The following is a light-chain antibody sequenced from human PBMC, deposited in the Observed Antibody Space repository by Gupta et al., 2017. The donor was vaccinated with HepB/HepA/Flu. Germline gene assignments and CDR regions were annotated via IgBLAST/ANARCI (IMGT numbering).Light chain of an antibody. V-gene: IGKV2-28*01. CDR3: MQALQTPAT. J-gene: IGKJ1*01. Sequence: DIVMTQSPFSLSITPGESASISCRSSQSLLHVNGHNYLDWFVQKPGQPPHNLIYLASTRAPGVPDRFSGSGSGTNFTLRISRVEAEDVGIYYCMQALQTPATFGQGTTVGIK. CDR2: LAS. CDR1: QSLLHVNGHNY.